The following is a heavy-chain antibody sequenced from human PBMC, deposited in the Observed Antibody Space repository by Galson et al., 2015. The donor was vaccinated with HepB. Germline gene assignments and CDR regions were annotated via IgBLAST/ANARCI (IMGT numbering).Heavy chain of an antibody. CDR2: LSSHGANE. CDR1: GFTFSSYA. Sequence: SLSLSCAASGFTFSSYAMNWVRQAPGKGLEWVAVLSSHGANEYYADSVKGRFTISRDNSENTVYLQMHSLRVEDTAVYYCARTFYFDYWGHGTLVTVSS. D-gene: IGHD3-16*01. V-gene: IGHV3-30*04. J-gene: IGHJ4*01. CDR3: ARTFYFDY.